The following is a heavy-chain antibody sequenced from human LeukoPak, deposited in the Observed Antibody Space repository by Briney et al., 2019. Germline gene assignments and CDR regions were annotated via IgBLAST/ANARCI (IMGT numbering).Heavy chain of an antibody. CDR1: GYTFSKYA. D-gene: IGHD2-15*01. Sequence: ASVKVSCKASGYTFSKYAVHWVRQAPGQRFEWMGWIDAGNGDTRYSQKFQGRVTITRSTSISTAYMELSSLTSEDTAVYYCARVSLGYCSGGTCYFQDHWGQGTLVTVSS. CDR3: ARVSLGYCSGGTCYFQDH. J-gene: IGHJ4*02. V-gene: IGHV1-3*01. CDR2: IDAGNGDT.